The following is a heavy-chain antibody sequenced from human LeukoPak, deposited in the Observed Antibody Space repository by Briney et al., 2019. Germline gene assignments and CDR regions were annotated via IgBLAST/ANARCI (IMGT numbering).Heavy chain of an antibody. D-gene: IGHD1-14*01. Sequence: GGSLRLSCAASGFTFSSYAMSWVRQAPGKGLEWVSAISGSGAGTFYADFLKGRFTISRDNSKNTLYLQMNSLRAEDTAVYYCAKGYNWNHGDWGQGTLVTVSS. CDR1: GFTFSSYA. CDR3: AKGYNWNHGD. V-gene: IGHV3-23*01. J-gene: IGHJ4*02. CDR2: ISGSGAGT.